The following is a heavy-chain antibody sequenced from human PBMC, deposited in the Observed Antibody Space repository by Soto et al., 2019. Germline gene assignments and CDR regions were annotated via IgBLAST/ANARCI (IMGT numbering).Heavy chain of an antibody. CDR2: IYYSGST. J-gene: IGHJ2*01. CDR3: ARPGRDYGDYLYWYFDL. CDR1: GGSISSSSYY. Sequence: SETLSLTCTVSGGSISSSSYYWGWIRQPPGKGLEWIGSIYYSGSTYYNPSLKSRVTISVDTSKNQFSLKLSSVTAADTAVYYCARPGRDYGDYLYWYFDLWGRGTLVTVSS. V-gene: IGHV4-39*01. D-gene: IGHD4-17*01.